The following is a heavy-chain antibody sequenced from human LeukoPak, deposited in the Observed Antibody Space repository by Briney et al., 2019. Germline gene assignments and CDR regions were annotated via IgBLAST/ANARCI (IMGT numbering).Heavy chain of an antibody. V-gene: IGHV3-30-3*01. D-gene: IGHD3-9*01. CDR2: ISYDGSNK. J-gene: IGHJ1*01. CDR3: ARGLSGYSTPAEYFQH. Sequence: GGSLRLSSAASGVTLSSYAMHWGREAPGAGLEWGAVISYDGSNKYYADSVKGRFTISRDNSKNTLYLQMNSLRAEDTAVYYCARGLSGYSTPAEYFQHWGQGTLVTVSS. CDR1: GVTLSSYA.